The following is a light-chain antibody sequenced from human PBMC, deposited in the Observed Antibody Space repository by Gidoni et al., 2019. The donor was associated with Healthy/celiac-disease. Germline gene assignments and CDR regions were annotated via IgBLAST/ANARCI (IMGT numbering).Light chain of an antibody. Sequence: DIVMTQSPDSLAESLGERATINCKSSQSVLYSSNNKNYLAWYQQKPGQPPKLLIYWASTRESGVPDRFSGSGSGTDFTLPISSLQAEDVAVYYCQQYYSTPHTFGQGTKLEIK. CDR1: QSVLYSSNNKNY. CDR3: QQYYSTPHT. CDR2: WAS. V-gene: IGKV4-1*01. J-gene: IGKJ2*01.